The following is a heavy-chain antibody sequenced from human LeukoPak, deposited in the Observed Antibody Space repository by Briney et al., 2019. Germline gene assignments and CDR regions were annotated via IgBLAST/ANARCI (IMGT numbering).Heavy chain of an antibody. J-gene: IGHJ4*02. D-gene: IGHD1-26*01. Sequence: GGSLRLSCAASGFTFRDYAMSWVRQAQGKGLEWVALTWYDGSNKNYADSVKGRFTISRDDSKNTLYLQMNSLRGEDTAVYYCARGGLTIAEATTSWYLDYWGQGTLVTVSS. CDR2: TWYDGSNK. CDR1: GFTFRDYA. V-gene: IGHV3-33*08. CDR3: ARGGLTIAEATTSWYLDY.